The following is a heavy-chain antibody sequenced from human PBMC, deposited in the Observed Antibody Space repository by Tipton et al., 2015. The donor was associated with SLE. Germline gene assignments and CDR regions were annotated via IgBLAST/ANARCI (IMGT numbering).Heavy chain of an antibody. Sequence: LVKPSETLSLSCDVSGFSISSGTYYWSWIRQPAGKGLEWIGRIFTRGSTNENLSLKSRVTISKDTSKNQFSLNLNSVTTTDTAVYYCARPSDRALENWFDPWGQGTLVTVSS. V-gene: IGHV4-61*02. J-gene: IGHJ5*02. CDR1: GFSISSGTYY. CDR3: ARPSDRALENWFDP. CDR2: IFTRGST. D-gene: IGHD1-1*01.